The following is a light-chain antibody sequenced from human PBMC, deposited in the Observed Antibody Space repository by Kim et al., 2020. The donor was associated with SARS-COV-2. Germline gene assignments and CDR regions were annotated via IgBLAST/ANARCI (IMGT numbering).Light chain of an antibody. V-gene: IGLV3-1*01. CDR2: QAN. Sequence: SPGQTASITCSGYKLGDKYVSWYQQKTGQSPLVVIHQANQRPTGLPERFSGSNSGNTAPLTISGTPAMDEADYYCQAWDSSTHNYVFGAGTKVTVL. J-gene: IGLJ1*01. CDR3: QAWDSSTHNYV. CDR1: KLGDKY.